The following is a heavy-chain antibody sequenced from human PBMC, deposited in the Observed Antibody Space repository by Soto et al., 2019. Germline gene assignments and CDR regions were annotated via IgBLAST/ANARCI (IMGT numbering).Heavy chain of an antibody. CDR1: GFTFSSYW. Sequence: GSLRLSCAASGFTFSSYWMRWVRQAPVKGLEWVANIKQDGSEKYYVDSVKGRFTISRDNAKNSLYLQMNSLRAEDTAVYYCARDPEAGSGCINYYSYGMDVWGQGTTVTVSS. V-gene: IGHV3-7*01. CDR3: ARDPEAGSGCINYYSYGMDV. CDR2: IKQDGSEK. J-gene: IGHJ6*02. D-gene: IGHD6-19*01.